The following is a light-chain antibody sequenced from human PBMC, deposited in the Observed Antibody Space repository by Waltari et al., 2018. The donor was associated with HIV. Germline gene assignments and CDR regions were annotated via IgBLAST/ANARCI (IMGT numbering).Light chain of an antibody. V-gene: IGKV1-33*01. Sequence: DLQMIQSPSPLSASAGPGVTITCQASQDISNYLNWYQQKSVKAPKLLIYDASNLQTGVPSRFSGRRSGTDFTFTISSLQPEDIATYYCQHYDNLPPWTFGQGTRVEIK. CDR1: QDISNY. J-gene: IGKJ1*01. CDR3: QHYDNLPPWT. CDR2: DAS.